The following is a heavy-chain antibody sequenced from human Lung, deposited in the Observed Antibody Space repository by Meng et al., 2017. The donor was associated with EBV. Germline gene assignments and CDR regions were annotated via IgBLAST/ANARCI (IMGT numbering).Heavy chain of an antibody. Sequence: QLQESGSGLVQPSQTLSLTCTVSGGSVDSGAYYWSWIRQRPGKGLEWIGYIYYSGSTFYTPSLKSRATLSVDTSKNQFSLKLNSVTAADTAVYYCARGKLSGYRYFDYWGQGTLVTVSS. CDR1: GGSVDSGAYY. CDR2: IYYSGST. CDR3: ARGKLSGYRYFDY. V-gene: IGHV4-31*03. D-gene: IGHD3-3*01. J-gene: IGHJ4*02.